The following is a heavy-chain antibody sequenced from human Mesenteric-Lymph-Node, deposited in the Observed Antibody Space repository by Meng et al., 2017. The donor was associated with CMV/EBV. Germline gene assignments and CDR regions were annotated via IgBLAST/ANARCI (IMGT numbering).Heavy chain of an antibody. Sequence: GSLRLSCSISGGSITSYYWSWIRQFPGKGLEWIAYIYHSSYFSTSTSYNPALKTRVTISVDPPKNQFSLTVSSVTTADTAVYCCAKSQSGLIDHWGQGTLVTVSS. D-gene: IGHD3-16*01. J-gene: IGHJ4*02. CDR1: GGSITSYY. CDR3: AKSQSGLIDH. V-gene: IGHV4-59*01. CDR2: IYHSSYFSTST.